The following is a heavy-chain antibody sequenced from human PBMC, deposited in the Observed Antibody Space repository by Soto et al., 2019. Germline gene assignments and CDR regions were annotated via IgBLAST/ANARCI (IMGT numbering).Heavy chain of an antibody. D-gene: IGHD1-7*01. CDR3: GRESGETWDYEAS. CDR1: GGSISSYY. J-gene: IGHJ5*02. CDR2: IYYSGST. Sequence: SETLSLTCTVSGGSISSYYWSWIRQPPGKGLEWIGYIYYSGSTNYNPSLKSRVTISVDTSRNQFFLTLRSVTAADSAVYHCGRESGETWDYEASWGQGTPVTVSS. V-gene: IGHV4-59*12.